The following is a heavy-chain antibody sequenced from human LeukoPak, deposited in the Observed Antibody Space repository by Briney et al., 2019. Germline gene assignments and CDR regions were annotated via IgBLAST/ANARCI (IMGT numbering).Heavy chain of an antibody. V-gene: IGHV3-64D*09. CDR3: VKPYSGSYYAASYFDY. CDR2: ISTNGGST. Sequence: PGGSLRLSCSAFGFTFSSYAMHWVRQAPGKGLEYVSAISTNGGSTYYADSVKGRFTISRDDSKNTLYLQMSSLRAEDTAMYYCVKPYSGSYYAASYFDYWGQGTLVTVSS. D-gene: IGHD1-26*01. CDR1: GFTFSSYA. J-gene: IGHJ4*02.